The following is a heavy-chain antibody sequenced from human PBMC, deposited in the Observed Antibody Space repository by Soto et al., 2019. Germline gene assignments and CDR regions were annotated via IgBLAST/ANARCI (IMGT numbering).Heavy chain of an antibody. V-gene: IGHV1-2*02. CDR1: GYTFAGYY. CDR2: INPNSGGT. D-gene: IGHD3-3*01. CDR3: ARAALRFLEWSNRYYFDY. Sequence: ASVKVSCKASGYTFAGYYMHWVRQAPGQGLEWMGWINPNSGGTNYAQKFQGRVTMTRDTSISTAYMELSRLRSDDTAVYYCARAALRFLEWSNRYYFDYWGQGTLVTVSS. J-gene: IGHJ4*02.